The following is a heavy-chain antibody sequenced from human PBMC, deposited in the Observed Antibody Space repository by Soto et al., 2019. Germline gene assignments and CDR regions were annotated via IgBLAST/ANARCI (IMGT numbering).Heavy chain of an antibody. J-gene: IGHJ4*02. CDR1: GYTLTELS. CDR3: ATGYYDSSGYHHLVDY. CDR2: FDPEDGET. V-gene: IGHV1-24*01. D-gene: IGHD3-22*01. Sequence: ASVKVSCKVSGYTLTELSMHWVRQAPGKGLEWMGGFDPEDGETIYAQKFQSRVTMTEDTSTDTAYMELSSLRSEDTDVYYCATGYYDSSGYHHLVDYWGQGTLVTVSS.